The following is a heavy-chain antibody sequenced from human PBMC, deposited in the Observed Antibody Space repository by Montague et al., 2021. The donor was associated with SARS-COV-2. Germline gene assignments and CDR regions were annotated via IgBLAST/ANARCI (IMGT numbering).Heavy chain of an antibody. Sequence: CAISGDSDGGEGVTWRWDRQTPSRGLGWLGRTYYRSKWNSDYAPSVRGRLTVNPDASKNEFSLELNYVTPEDTAVYYCVRYSGWFYFDFWGQGTLVTVSS. CDR1: GDSDGGEGVT. CDR3: VRYSGWFYFDF. V-gene: IGHV6-1*01. J-gene: IGHJ4*02. D-gene: IGHD6-19*01. CDR2: TYYRSKWNS.